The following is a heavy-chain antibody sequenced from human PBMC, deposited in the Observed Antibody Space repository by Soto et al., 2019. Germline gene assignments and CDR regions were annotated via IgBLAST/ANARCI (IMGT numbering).Heavy chain of an antibody. V-gene: IGHV4-30-4*01. Sequence: PSETLSLTCTVSGGSISSGDYYWSWIRQPPGKGLGWIGYIYYSGSTYYNPSLKSRVTISVDTSKNQFSLKLSSVTAADTAVYYCAREGVPYYYDSSGYYLFDYWGQGTLVTVSS. CDR2: IYYSGST. D-gene: IGHD3-22*01. CDR3: AREGVPYYYDSSGYYLFDY. CDR1: GGSISSGDYY. J-gene: IGHJ4*02.